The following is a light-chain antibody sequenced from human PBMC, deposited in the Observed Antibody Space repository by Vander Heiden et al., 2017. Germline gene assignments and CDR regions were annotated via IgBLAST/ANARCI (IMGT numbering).Light chain of an antibody. J-gene: IGKJ3*01. V-gene: IGKV1-33*01. CDR1: QDISNY. CDR3: QQYDNLLLT. Sequence: DIHMIQSPSSLSASVGDRVTITCQASQDISNYLNWYQQKPGKAPKLLIYDASNLETGVPSRFSGSGSGTDFTFTISSLQPEDIATYYCQQYDNLLLTFGPGTKVDIK. CDR2: DAS.